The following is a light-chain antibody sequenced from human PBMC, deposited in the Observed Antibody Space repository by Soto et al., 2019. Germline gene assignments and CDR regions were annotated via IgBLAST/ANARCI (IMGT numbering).Light chain of an antibody. CDR3: QSADISGTYVI. CDR2: KDS. J-gene: IGLJ2*01. CDR1: ALPKQY. Sequence: SYELTQPPSVSVSPGQTARITCSGDALPKQYAYWYQQKPGQAPVLMIYKDSERASGIPERFSGSSSGTTVTLTISGLQAEDEADYYCQSADISGTYVIFGGGTQLTVL. V-gene: IGLV3-25*02.